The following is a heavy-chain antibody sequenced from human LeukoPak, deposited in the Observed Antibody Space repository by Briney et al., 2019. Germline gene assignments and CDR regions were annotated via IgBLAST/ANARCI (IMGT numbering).Heavy chain of an antibody. CDR3: ARLLADFDY. V-gene: IGHV4-59*05. Sequence: PSETLSLTCTVSGGSISSYYWSWIRQPPGKGLEWIGSIYYSGSTYYNPSLKSRVTISVDTSKNQFSLKLSSVTAADTAVYYCARLLADFDYWGQGTLVTVSS. CDR2: IYYSGST. D-gene: IGHD1-26*01. J-gene: IGHJ4*02. CDR1: GGSISSYY.